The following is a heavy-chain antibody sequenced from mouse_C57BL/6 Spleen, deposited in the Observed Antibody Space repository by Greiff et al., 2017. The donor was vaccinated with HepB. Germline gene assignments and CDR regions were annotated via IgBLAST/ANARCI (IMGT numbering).Heavy chain of an antibody. CDR3: ARGSYYSNRAWFAY. Sequence: VKLQQPGAELVKPGASVKLSCKASGYTFTSYWMQWVKQRPGQGLEWIGEIDPSDSYTNYNQKFKGKATLTVDTSSSTAYMQLSSLTSEDSAVYDCARGSYYSNRAWFAYWGQGTLVTVSA. CDR2: IDPSDSYT. V-gene: IGHV1-50*01. D-gene: IGHD2-5*01. J-gene: IGHJ3*01. CDR1: GYTFTSYW.